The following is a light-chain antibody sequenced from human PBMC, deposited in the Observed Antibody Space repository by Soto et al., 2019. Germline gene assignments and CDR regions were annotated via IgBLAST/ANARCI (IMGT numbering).Light chain of an antibody. CDR1: QSVSSN. CDR3: QQYNNWPQWT. J-gene: IGKJ1*01. Sequence: EIVMTQSPATLSVSPGERATLSSRASQSVSSNLAWYQQKPGQAPRLLIYGAPTRATGIPARFSGSGSGTEFTLTISSLQSEDFAVYYCQQYNNWPQWTFGQGTKVEIK. CDR2: GAP. V-gene: IGKV3-15*01.